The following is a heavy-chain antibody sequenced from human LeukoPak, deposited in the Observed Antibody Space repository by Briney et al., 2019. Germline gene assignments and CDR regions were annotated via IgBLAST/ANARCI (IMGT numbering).Heavy chain of an antibody. D-gene: IGHD3-22*01. Sequence: GGSLRLSCAASGFTFSSYAMSWVRQAPGKGLEWVSAISGSGGSTYYADSVKGRFTISRDDSKDTLYLQMNSLKSEDTAVYYCTTDYYYMKGFDPWGQGTLVTVSS. J-gene: IGHJ5*02. CDR2: ISGSGGST. V-gene: IGHV3-23*01. CDR1: GFTFSSYA. CDR3: TTDYYYMKGFDP.